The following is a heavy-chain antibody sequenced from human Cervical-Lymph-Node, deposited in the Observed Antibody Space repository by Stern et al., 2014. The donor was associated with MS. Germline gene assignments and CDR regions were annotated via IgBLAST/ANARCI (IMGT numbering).Heavy chain of an antibody. V-gene: IGHV2-26*01. Sequence: QVTLKESGPVLVKPTETLTLTCTVSGFSLTNAKVTVSWIRQPPGKAPEWLAHIFSKDEKSYSASLQTRLSVSRDTSKSQVVLTMTNMDPVDTGTYYCARMGIARSLADWGQGTLVTVSS. CDR1: GFSLTNAKVT. J-gene: IGHJ4*02. CDR2: IFSKDEK. D-gene: IGHD2-21*01. CDR3: ARMGIARSLAD.